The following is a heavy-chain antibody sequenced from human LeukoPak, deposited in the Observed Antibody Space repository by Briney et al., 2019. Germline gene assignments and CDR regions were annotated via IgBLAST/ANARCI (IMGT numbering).Heavy chain of an antibody. CDR1: GGSISSGGYC. D-gene: IGHD2-2*01. V-gene: IGHV4-31*03. Sequence: SQTLSLTCTVSGGSISSGGYCWSWIRQHPGKGLEWIGYIYYSGSTYYNPSLKSRVTISVDTSKNQFSLKLSSVTAADTAVYYCARDLIVVVPAATYYYGMDVWGQGTTVTVSS. CDR3: ARDLIVVVPAATYYYGMDV. CDR2: IYYSGST. J-gene: IGHJ6*02.